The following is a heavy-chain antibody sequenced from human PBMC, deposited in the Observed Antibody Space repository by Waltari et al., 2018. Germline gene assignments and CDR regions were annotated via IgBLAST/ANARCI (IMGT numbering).Heavy chain of an antibody. CDR3: AREGNLLLDY. V-gene: IGHV3-30-3*01. Sequence: SGGGVVQPGRSLRLSCAASGFTFSSYAMHWVRQAPGKGLEWVAVISYDGSNKYYADSVKGRFTISRDNSKNTLYLQMNSLRAEDTAVYYCAREGNLLLDYWGQGTLVTVSS. J-gene: IGHJ4*02. CDR2: ISYDGSNK. CDR1: GFTFSSYA. D-gene: IGHD4-4*01.